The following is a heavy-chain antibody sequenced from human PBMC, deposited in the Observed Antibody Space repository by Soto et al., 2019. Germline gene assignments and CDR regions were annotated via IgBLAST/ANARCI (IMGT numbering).Heavy chain of an antibody. D-gene: IGHD1-26*01. CDR3: ARAVGATTSNWFDP. J-gene: IGHJ5*02. CDR1: GGSISSYY. Sequence: QVQLQESGPGLVKPSETLSLTCTVSGGSISSYYWSWIRQPPGKGLEWIGYIYYSGSTNYNPSLKSRVTISVDPSKNQFSLKLSSVTAADTAVYYCARAVGATTSNWFDPWGQGTLVTVSS. CDR2: IYYSGST. V-gene: IGHV4-59*01.